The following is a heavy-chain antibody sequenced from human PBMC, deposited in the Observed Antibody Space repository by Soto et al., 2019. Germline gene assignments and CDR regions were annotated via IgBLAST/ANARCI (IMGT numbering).Heavy chain of an antibody. CDR1: GFTFSSYG. Sequence: GGPMRLPCAASGFTFSSYGMHWVRQAQGKGLEWVAVISYDGSNKYYADSVKGRFTISRDNSKNTLYLQMNSLRAEDTAVYYCAKDLGRGYSGYDVHYYYGLDVWGQGTTVTVSS. D-gene: IGHD5-12*01. CDR2: ISYDGSNK. V-gene: IGHV3-30*18. J-gene: IGHJ6*02. CDR3: AKDLGRGYSGYDVHYYYGLDV.